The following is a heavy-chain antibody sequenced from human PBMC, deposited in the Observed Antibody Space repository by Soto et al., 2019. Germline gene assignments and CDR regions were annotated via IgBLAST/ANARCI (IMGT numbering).Heavy chain of an antibody. Sequence: QLQLQESGSGLVKPSQTLSLTCAVSGGSISSVGSSWSWIRQPPGKGLEWIGYIYHSGSTYYNPSLNIRVTISVDRSKNQFSLKLSSVTAADTAVYYCARAGDSSGPVALGYWGQGTLVTVSS. CDR2: IYHSGST. J-gene: IGHJ4*02. D-gene: IGHD6-19*01. CDR1: GGSISSVGSS. V-gene: IGHV4-30-2*01. CDR3: ARAGDSSGPVALGY.